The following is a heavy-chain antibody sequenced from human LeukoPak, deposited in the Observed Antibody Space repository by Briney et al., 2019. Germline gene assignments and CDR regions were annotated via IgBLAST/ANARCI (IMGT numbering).Heavy chain of an antibody. J-gene: IGHJ4*02. CDR3: ASTEYVASHFDQ. V-gene: IGHV3-74*01. Sequence: GGSLRLSCAASGFTFSRYWMHWVRQTPGKGLVWVSLINSDGTTTFYADSVKGRFTTSRDNARNTLYLQMSSLRAEDTAVYYCASTEYVASHFDQWGQGTLVTVSS. CDR1: GFTFSRYW. CDR2: INSDGTTT. D-gene: IGHD5-12*01.